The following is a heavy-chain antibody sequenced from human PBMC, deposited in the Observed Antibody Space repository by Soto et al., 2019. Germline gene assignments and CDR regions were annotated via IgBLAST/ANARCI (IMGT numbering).Heavy chain of an antibody. J-gene: IGHJ4*02. D-gene: IGHD3-3*02. Sequence: SETLSLTCTVSGGSVTSAGHYWTWIRQPPGKGLEWIGYISYRGRIEYNPSLKSRLNISVDTSKNQFSLDLTSVTAADTAVYYCAREVGPTRAFDSWGQGSLVTVSS. V-gene: IGHV4-61*08. CDR1: GGSVTSAGHY. CDR3: AREVGPTRAFDS. CDR2: ISYRGRI.